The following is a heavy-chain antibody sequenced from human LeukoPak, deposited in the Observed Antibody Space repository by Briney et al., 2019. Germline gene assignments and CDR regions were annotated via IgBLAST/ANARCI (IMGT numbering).Heavy chain of an antibody. J-gene: IGHJ3*02. CDR1: GYRSTNSL. Sequence: GESLRISCKGSGYRSTNSLIAWVRPMPGKGLEWMRIIYPDDSDTRYSPSFQGQVTISADKSISTAYPQCSSLKASDTAMYYCARIWLRAFDIWGQGTMVTVSS. CDR3: ARIWLRAFDI. D-gene: IGHD3-16*01. V-gene: IGHV5-51*01. CDR2: IYPDDSDT.